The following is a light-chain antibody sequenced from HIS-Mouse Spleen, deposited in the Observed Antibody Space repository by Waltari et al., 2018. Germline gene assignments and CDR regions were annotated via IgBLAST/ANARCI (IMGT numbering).Light chain of an antibody. Sequence: QSALTQPRSVSGSPGQSVTISCTGTSSDVGGYNYVSWYQPHPGKAPKLMISDVSKRPSGVPDRISGSKSGNTASLTISGLQAEDEADYYCCSYAGSYTWVFGGGTKLTVL. CDR1: SSDVGGYNY. CDR3: CSYAGSYTWV. J-gene: IGLJ3*02. V-gene: IGLV2-11*01. CDR2: DVS.